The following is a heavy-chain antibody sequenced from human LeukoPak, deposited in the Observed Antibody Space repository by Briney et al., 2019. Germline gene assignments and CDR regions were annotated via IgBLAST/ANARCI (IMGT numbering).Heavy chain of an antibody. CDR1: GYTFTSYA. CDR2: INPSGGST. CDR3: ARDADHAFDI. Sequence: ASVKVSCKASGYTFTSYAMNWVRQAPGQGLEWMGIINPSGGSTSYAQKFQGRVTMTRDMSTSTVYMELSSLRSEDTAVYYCARDADHAFDIWGQGTMVTVSS. V-gene: IGHV1-46*01. J-gene: IGHJ3*02.